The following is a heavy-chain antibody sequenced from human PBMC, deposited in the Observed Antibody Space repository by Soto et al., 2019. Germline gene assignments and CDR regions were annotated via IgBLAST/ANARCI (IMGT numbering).Heavy chain of an antibody. D-gene: IGHD6-13*01. Sequence: SQTLSLTCAISGDSVSSNSAAWNWIRQSPSRGLEWLGRTYYRSKWYNDYAVSVKSRITINPDTSKNQFSLQLNSVTPEDTAVFYCARLEGQELVGWGDYGREVWGKGTRVT. J-gene: IGHJ6*04. V-gene: IGHV6-1*01. CDR3: ARLEGQELVGWGDYGREV. CDR2: TYYRSKWYN. CDR1: GDSVSSNSAA.